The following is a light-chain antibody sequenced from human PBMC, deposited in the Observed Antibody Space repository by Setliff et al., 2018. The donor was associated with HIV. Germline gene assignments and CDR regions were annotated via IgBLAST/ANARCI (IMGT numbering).Light chain of an antibody. V-gene: IGLV2-14*03. CDR1: SSDVGTYNY. Sequence: QSVLTQTASVSGSPGQSITISCTGTSSDVGTYNYVSWYQQHPGKAPKLMISDVSNRPSGVSNRFSGSKSGNTASLTISGLQAEDEADYYCSSYTSSGTPYVFGTGTKVTVL. CDR3: SSYTSSGTPYV. CDR2: DVS. J-gene: IGLJ1*01.